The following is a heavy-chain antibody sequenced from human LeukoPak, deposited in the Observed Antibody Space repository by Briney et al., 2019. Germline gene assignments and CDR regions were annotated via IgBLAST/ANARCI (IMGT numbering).Heavy chain of an antibody. D-gene: IGHD3-16*01. Sequence: PSETLSLTRTVSGATISSYYWSWIRQPPGKGLEWIGYIYYSGSTDYNPSLKSRVTISVDTSKNQFSLKLSSVTAADAAVYYCARGWGYFDYWGQGTLVTVSS. J-gene: IGHJ4*02. V-gene: IGHV4-59*01. CDR3: ARGWGYFDY. CDR1: GATISSYY. CDR2: IYYSGST.